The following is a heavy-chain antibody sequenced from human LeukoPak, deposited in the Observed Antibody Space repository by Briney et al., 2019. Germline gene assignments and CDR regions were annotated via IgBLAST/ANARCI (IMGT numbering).Heavy chain of an antibody. CDR2: INSDGSST. V-gene: IGHV3-74*01. D-gene: IGHD6-19*01. J-gene: IGHJ4*02. CDR1: GFTFSSYW. Sequence: PGGSLRLSCAASGFTFSSYWMHWVRQAPGEGLVWVSRINSDGSSTRYADSVKGRFTISRDNAKNTLYLQMNSLRAEDTAVYYCARDPSLYSSGWLFDYWGQGTLVTVSS. CDR3: ARDPSLYSSGWLFDY.